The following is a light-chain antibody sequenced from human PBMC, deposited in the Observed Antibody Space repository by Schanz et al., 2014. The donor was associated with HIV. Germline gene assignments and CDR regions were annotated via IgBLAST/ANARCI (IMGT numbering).Light chain of an antibody. Sequence: QSVLTQPPSVSGAAGQRVTISCTGTRSDIGAGYDVHWYQQLPGTAPKLLIYGNGNRPSGVPDRFSGSKSGSSASLAITDLQAEDEADYYCAAWDDSLRGVVFGGGTKLTVL. V-gene: IGLV1-40*01. CDR2: GNG. CDR3: AAWDDSLRGVV. CDR1: RSDIGAGYD. J-gene: IGLJ2*01.